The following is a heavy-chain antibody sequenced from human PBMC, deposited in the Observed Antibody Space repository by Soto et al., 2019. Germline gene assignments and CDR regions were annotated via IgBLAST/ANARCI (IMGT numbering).Heavy chain of an antibody. D-gene: IGHD4-17*01. CDR3: ASSATGLYGDYT. CDR1: GFTFTNYW. J-gene: IGHJ5*02. Sequence: EVQLVESGGGLVQPGGSLKLSCAASGFTFTNYWIHWVRQAPGKGLVWVSRINSDGSNINYAGFVKGRFTISRDNAKTTVYLQMNSLRAEDTAVYFCASSATGLYGDYTWGQGALVTVSS. CDR2: INSDGSNI. V-gene: IGHV3-74*01.